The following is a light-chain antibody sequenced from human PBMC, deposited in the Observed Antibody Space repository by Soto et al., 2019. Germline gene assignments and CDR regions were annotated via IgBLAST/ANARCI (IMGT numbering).Light chain of an antibody. J-gene: IGLJ1*01. CDR3: VSYTSSTTYV. CDR1: SSDVGGSNF. Sequence: QSALTQPASVSDSPGQSITISCTGTSSDVGGSNFVSWYQQHPGKPPKLIIYDVANRPSGVSNRFSGSKSGSTASLIISGLQTEDEADYSCVSYTSSTTYVFGTGTKLTVL. CDR2: DVA. V-gene: IGLV2-14*03.